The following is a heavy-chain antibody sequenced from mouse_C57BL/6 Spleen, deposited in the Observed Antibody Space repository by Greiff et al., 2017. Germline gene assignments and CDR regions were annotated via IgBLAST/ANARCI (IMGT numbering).Heavy chain of an antibody. CDR1: GYTFTSYW. CDR3: ARGGIYYGNYFDY. CDR2: INPSNGGT. D-gene: IGHD2-1*01. Sequence: VQLQQSGTELVKPGASVKLSCKASGYTFTSYWMHWVKQRPGQGLEWIGNINPSNGGTNYNEKFKSKATLTVDKSSSTAYMQLSSLTSEDSAVYYCARGGIYYGNYFDYWGQGTTLTVSS. V-gene: IGHV1-53*01. J-gene: IGHJ2*01.